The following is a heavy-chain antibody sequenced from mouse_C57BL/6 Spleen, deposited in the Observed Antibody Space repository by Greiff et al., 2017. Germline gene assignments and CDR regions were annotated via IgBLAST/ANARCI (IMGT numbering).Heavy chain of an antibody. V-gene: IGHV1-69*01. J-gene: IGHJ3*01. CDR1: GYTFTSYW. Sequence: QVQLQQPGAELVMPGASVKLSCKASGYTFTSYWMHWVKQRPGQGLEWIGEIDPSDSYTNYNQKFKGKSTLTVDKSSSTAYMQLSSLTSEDSAVYYCARGAGGGFAYWGQGTLVTVSA. CDR3: ARGAGGGFAY. CDR2: IDPSDSYT. D-gene: IGHD3-3*01.